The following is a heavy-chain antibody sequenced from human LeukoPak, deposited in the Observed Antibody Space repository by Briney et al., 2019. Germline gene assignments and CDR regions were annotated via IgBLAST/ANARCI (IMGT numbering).Heavy chain of an antibody. Sequence: PGASLRLSCAASGFTFSSYALNWVRQAPGKGLEWVSAVFGSGGNTYYADSVKGRFTISRENSNNTLYLQMSSLRAEDAAIYYCAKRALGTFYSHFDSWGQGTLVTVSS. CDR2: VFGSGGNT. CDR1: GFTFSSYA. D-gene: IGHD3-10*01. J-gene: IGHJ4*02. CDR3: AKRALGTFYSHFDS. V-gene: IGHV3-23*01.